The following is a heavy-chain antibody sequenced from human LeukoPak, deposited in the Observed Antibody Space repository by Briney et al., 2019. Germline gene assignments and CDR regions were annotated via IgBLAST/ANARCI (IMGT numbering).Heavy chain of an antibody. Sequence: GGSLRLSCAGSGFSFSTYVLSWVRQAPGKGLEWVSSLSHSGGSAYYTDSVKGRFTISRDNSKNTLYLHMNSLRVGDTAVYFCAKLGFLTGSFDSWGQGTLVSVSS. CDR3: AKLGFLTGSFDS. CDR1: GFSFSTYV. CDR2: LSHSGGSA. D-gene: IGHD3-9*01. V-gene: IGHV3-23*01. J-gene: IGHJ4*02.